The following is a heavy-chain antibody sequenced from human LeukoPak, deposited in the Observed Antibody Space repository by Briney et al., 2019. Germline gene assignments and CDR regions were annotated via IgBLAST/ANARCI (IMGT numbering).Heavy chain of an antibody. D-gene: IGHD6-6*01. CDR3: AKGTIAARPGDY. CDR2: IRYDGSNK. CDR1: GFTFSSYG. V-gene: IGHV3-30*02. Sequence: GGSLRLSCAASGFTFSSYGMHWVRQAPGKGLEWVAFIRYDGSNKYYADSVKGRFTISRDSSKNTLYLQMNSLRAEDTAVYYCAKGTIAARPGDYWGQGTLVTVSS. J-gene: IGHJ4*02.